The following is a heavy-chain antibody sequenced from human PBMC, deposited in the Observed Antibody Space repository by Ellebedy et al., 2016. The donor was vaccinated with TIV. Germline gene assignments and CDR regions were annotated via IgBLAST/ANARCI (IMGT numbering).Heavy chain of an antibody. Sequence: GGSLRLSXAASGFTFSSYGMHWVRQAPGKGLEWVAVISYDGSNKYYADSVKGRFTISRDNSKNTLYLQMNSLRAEDTAVYYCARAEEWLRFRSFDYWGQGTLVTVSS. CDR1: GFTFSSYG. CDR3: ARAEEWLRFRSFDY. J-gene: IGHJ4*02. D-gene: IGHD5-12*01. V-gene: IGHV3-33*05. CDR2: ISYDGSNK.